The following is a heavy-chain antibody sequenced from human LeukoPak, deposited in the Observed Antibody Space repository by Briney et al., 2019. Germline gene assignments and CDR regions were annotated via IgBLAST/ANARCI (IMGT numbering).Heavy chain of an antibody. CDR2: KKQDGSEK. CDR3: ARDSLVITDY. CDR1: GFTFSSYW. V-gene: IGHV3-7*01. Sequence: GLLRLSCAASGFTFSSYWMSWVRQAPGKGLEWVANKKQDGSEKFYVDSVKGRFTISRDNAKNSLYLQMNSLRAEATAVYYCARDSLVITDYWGQGTLVTASS. D-gene: IGHD3-22*01. J-gene: IGHJ4*02.